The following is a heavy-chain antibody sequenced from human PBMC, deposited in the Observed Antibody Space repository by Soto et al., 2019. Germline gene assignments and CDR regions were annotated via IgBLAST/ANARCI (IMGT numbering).Heavy chain of an antibody. D-gene: IGHD6-13*01. CDR3: AKDPRGAAAGKDNWFDP. CDR1: GFTFSSYA. Sequence: GGSLRLSCAASGFTFSSYAMSWVRQAPGKGLEWVSAISGSGGSTYYADSVKGRFTISRDNSKNTLYLQMNSLRAEDTAVYYYAKDPRGAAAGKDNWFDPWGQGTLVTVSS. V-gene: IGHV3-23*01. CDR2: ISGSGGST. J-gene: IGHJ5*02.